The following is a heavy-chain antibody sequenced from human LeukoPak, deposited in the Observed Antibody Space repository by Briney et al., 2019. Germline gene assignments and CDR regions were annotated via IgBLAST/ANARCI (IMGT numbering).Heavy chain of an antibody. Sequence: GGSLRLSCAASGFTFSSYGMHWLRQAPGKGLEWVAIISYDGSNKYYADSVQGRFTISRDNSKNTLYLQMNSLRAEDTAVYYCAKDLGGGSGCYDLWGRGTLVTVSS. D-gene: IGHD6-19*01. CDR3: AKDLGGGSGCYDL. CDR2: ISYDGSNK. CDR1: GFTFSSYG. V-gene: IGHV3-30*18. J-gene: IGHJ2*01.